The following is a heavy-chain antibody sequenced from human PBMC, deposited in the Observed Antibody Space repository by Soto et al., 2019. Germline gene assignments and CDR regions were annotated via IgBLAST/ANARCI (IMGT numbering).Heavy chain of an antibody. CDR1: GGSISSSNYY. CDR2: IYHSGST. V-gene: IGHV4-39*01. Sequence: SETLSLTCNVSGGSISSSNYYWGWIRQPPGKGLEWSGSIYHSGSTYYNLSLKSRVTLSVDTSRNQFSLKLSSVTAADTAVFYCVRHNYIWGEKDYWGQGTLVTVSS. CDR3: VRHNYIWGEKDY. J-gene: IGHJ4*02. D-gene: IGHD3-16*01.